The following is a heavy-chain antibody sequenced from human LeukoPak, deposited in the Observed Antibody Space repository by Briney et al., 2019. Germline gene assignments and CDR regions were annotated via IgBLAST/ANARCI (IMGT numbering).Heavy chain of an antibody. Sequence: GGSLRLSCAASGFTFSSYAMSWVRQAPGKGLEWVSAISGSGGSTYYADSVKGRFAISRDNSKNTLYLQMNSLRAEDTAVYYCAKVVYSSGWYGYFQHWGQGTLVTVSS. V-gene: IGHV3-23*01. CDR2: ISGSGGST. CDR1: GFTFSSYA. CDR3: AKVVYSSGWYGYFQH. J-gene: IGHJ1*01. D-gene: IGHD6-19*01.